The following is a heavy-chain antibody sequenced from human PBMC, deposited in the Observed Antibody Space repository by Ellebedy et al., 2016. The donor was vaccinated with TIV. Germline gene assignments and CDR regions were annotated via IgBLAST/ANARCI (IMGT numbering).Heavy chain of an antibody. J-gene: IGHJ5*02. CDR2: IYYSGST. D-gene: IGHD1-14*01. Sequence: SETLSLTXTVSGGSVSSGSYYWSWIRQPPGKGLEWIGYIYYSGSTNYNPSLKSRVTISVDTSKNQFSLKLNSVTAADTAVYYCARDKPLNGWFDPWGQGTLVTVSS. CDR3: ARDKPLNGWFDP. CDR1: GGSVSSGSYY. V-gene: IGHV4-61*01.